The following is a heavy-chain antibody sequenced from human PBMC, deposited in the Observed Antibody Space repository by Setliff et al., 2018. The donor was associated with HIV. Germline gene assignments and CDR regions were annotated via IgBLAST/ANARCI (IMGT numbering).Heavy chain of an antibody. J-gene: IGHJ6*03. CDR1: GYTLSELS. Sequence: ASVKVSCKVSGYTLSELSVHWVRQAPGKGLEWMGGFDPEDGERIYAQKFQDRVTMTEDTSSDTAYMEMSGLTSEDTAVYYCARGRNYDSSGYGDYYYYMDVWGKGTTVTVSS. CDR3: ARGRNYDSSGYGDYYYYMDV. D-gene: IGHD3-22*01. CDR2: FDPEDGER. V-gene: IGHV1-24*01.